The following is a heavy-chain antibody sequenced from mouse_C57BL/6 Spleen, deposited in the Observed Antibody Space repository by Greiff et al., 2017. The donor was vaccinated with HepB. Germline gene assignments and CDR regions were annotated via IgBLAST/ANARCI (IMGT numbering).Heavy chain of an antibody. CDR2: ISSGSSTI. CDR3: ARRYGKGAMDY. D-gene: IGHD2-10*02. CDR1: GFTFSDYG. J-gene: IGHJ4*01. V-gene: IGHV5-17*01. Sequence: EVQRVESGGGLVKPGGSLKLSCAASGFTFSDYGMHWVRQAPEKGLEWVAYISSGSSTIYYADTVKGRFTISRDNAKNTLFLQMTSLRSEDTAMYYCARRYGKGAMDYWGQGTSVTVSS.